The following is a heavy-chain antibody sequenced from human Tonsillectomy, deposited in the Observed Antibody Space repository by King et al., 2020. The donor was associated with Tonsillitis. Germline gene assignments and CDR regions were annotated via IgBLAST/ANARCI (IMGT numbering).Heavy chain of an antibody. D-gene: IGHD6-25*01. V-gene: IGHV3-21*01. CDR1: GFTFSSYS. CDR3: ARELKQRHSPYYFDY. J-gene: IGHJ4*02. Sequence: VQLVESGGGLVKPGGSLRLSCAASGFTFSSYSMNWVRQAPGKGLEWVSFISSDSNYIYYADSVKGRFTISRDNAKKSLCLQLNSLRAEDTAVYYCARELKQRHSPYYFDYWGQGTLVTVSS. CDR2: ISSDSNYI.